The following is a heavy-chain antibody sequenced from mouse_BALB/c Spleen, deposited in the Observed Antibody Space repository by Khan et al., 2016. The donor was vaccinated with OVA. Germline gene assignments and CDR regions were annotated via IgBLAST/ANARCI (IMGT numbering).Heavy chain of an antibody. CDR1: GYTFTSYY. D-gene: IGHD2-10*02. CDR3: TISGYGTFAY. J-gene: IGHJ3*01. Sequence: QVQLQQSGAELVKPGASVRLSCKASGYTFTSYYLYWVKQRPGQGLEWIGDINPSNGGTNFNEKFKSKATLTVDKSSSTAYMQLSSLTSEDSAVDYCTISGYGTFAYGGQGTLVTVSA. V-gene: IGHV1S81*02. CDR2: INPSNGGT.